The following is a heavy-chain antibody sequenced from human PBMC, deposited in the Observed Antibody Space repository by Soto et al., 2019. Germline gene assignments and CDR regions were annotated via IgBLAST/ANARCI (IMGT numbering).Heavy chain of an antibody. V-gene: IGHV4-59*03. J-gene: IGHJ4*02. D-gene: IGHD3-10*01. CDR2: IYHTESTTY. CDR3: ATGRVLYGSEY. CDR1: GGSISSYY. Sequence: QVQLQESGPGLVKPTETPSLTCTVSGGSISSYYWSWIRQPPGRGLQWIGYIYHTESTTYNYNPSLKSRVTISLDTSKNQFSLKLTSVTAADTAVYYCATGRVLYGSEYWGQGTLVTVSS.